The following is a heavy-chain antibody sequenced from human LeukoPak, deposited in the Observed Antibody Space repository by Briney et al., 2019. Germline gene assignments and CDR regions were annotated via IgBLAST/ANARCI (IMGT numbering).Heavy chain of an antibody. J-gene: IGHJ4*02. CDR1: GFTFSSYG. D-gene: IGHD3-9*01. Sequence: GRSLRLSCAASGFTFSSYGMHWVRHAPGKGLEWVAVISYDGSNKYYADSVKGRFTISRDNSKNTLYLQMNSLRAEDTAVYYCAKGGYFDWLFPDYWGQGTLVTVSS. CDR2: ISYDGSNK. CDR3: AKGGYFDWLFPDY. V-gene: IGHV3-30*18.